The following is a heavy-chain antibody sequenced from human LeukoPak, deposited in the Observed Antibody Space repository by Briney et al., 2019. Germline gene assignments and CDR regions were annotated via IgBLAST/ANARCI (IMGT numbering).Heavy chain of an antibody. D-gene: IGHD2/OR15-2a*01. Sequence: ASVKVSCKASGYTFTSYDINWVRQATGQGLEWMGWMNPNSGNTGYAQKFQGRVTMTRNTSISTAYMELSRLRSEDTAVYYCARSLSRIKHYYWFDPWGQGTLVTVSS. J-gene: IGHJ5*02. V-gene: IGHV1-8*01. CDR1: GYTFTSYD. CDR2: MNPNSGNT. CDR3: ARSLSRIKHYYWFDP.